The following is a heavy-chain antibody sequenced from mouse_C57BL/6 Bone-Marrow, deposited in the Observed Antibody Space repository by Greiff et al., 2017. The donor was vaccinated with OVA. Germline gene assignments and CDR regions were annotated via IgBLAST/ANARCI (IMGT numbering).Heavy chain of an antibody. CDR2: INPNNGGT. D-gene: IGHD2-4*01. V-gene: IGHV1-26*01. J-gene: IGHJ2*01. CDR3: AYDYDKGGDY. Sequence: LVKPGASVKISCKASGYTFTDYYMNWVKQSHGKSLEWIGDINPNNGGTSYNQKFKGKATLTVDKSSSAAYMELRSLTSEDSAVYYCAYDYDKGGDYWGQGTTLTVSS. CDR1: GYTFTDYY.